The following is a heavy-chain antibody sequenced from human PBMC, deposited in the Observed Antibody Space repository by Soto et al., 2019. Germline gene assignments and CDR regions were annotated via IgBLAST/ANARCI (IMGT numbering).Heavy chain of an antibody. V-gene: IGHV4-34*01. CDR3: ARCVMTTVTAGCAFDI. Sequence: SETLSLTCAVYGGSLSGYYWSWIHQSPGKGLEWIGQINHSGSANYHPSLKSRVTIFLHTSGNEFSLELSSVTAEDTAVYYCARCVMTTVTAGCAFDIWGQGTMVT. J-gene: IGHJ3*02. D-gene: IGHD4-4*01. CDR2: INHSGSA. CDR1: GGSLSGYY.